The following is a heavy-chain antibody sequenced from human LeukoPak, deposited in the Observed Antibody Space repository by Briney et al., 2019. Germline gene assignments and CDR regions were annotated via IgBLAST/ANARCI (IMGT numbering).Heavy chain of an antibody. D-gene: IGHD6-6*01. J-gene: IGHJ4*02. CDR2: ISYDGSNK. CDR1: GFTFSSYA. Sequence: PGGSLRLSCAASGFTFSSYAMHWVRQAPGKGLEWVAVISYDGSNKYYADSVKGRFTISRDNSKNTLYLQMNSLRAEDTAVYYCARDRSEYSSSWIIWGQGTLVTVSS. V-gene: IGHV3-30*04. CDR3: ARDRSEYSSSWII.